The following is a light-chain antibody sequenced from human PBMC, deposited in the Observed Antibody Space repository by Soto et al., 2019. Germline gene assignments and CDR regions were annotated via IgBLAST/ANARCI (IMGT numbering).Light chain of an antibody. V-gene: IGLV2-14*01. CDR2: EVT. Sequence: QSALTQPASVSGSPGQSITISCTGTSTDVNGRNYVSWYQQHPGKAPKVIICEVTNRPSGISHRFSGSKSGNTASLTISGLQAEDEADYYCCSYTSGTSVFGTGTKVTVL. CDR3: CSYTSGTSV. J-gene: IGLJ1*01. CDR1: STDVNGRNY.